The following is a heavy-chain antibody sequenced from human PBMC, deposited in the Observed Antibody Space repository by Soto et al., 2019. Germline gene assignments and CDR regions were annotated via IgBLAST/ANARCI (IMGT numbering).Heavy chain of an antibody. V-gene: IGHV4-59*01. CDR2: TYYSGNT. J-gene: IGHJ4*02. Sequence: PSETLSLTCTVSGGTISKDYWTWIRQPPGKGLEWIGYTYYSGNTYYNPSLKSRVTISIDTSKTFFSLKLTSVTAADTAVYYCARSIRGQQLTHLGQGTLVTVSS. CDR1: GGTISKDY. D-gene: IGHD6-13*01. CDR3: ARSIRGQQLTH.